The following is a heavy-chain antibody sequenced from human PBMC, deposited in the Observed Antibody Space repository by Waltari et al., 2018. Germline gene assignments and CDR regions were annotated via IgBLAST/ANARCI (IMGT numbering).Heavy chain of an antibody. D-gene: IGHD3-10*01. CDR2: ISNEGNPK. V-gene: IGHV3-30*03. CDR1: GSISTHYD. Sequence: VKLVESGGGGVEPGRSLRPPCAASGSISTHYDMYWVRQAPGKGLEWVSIISNEGNPKYHADSVKGRFTISRDNSKNTQYLIMNSLRLEDTAVYYCVRSLWTAGSLGGYWGQGALVTVSS. CDR3: VRSLWTAGSLGGY. J-gene: IGHJ4*02.